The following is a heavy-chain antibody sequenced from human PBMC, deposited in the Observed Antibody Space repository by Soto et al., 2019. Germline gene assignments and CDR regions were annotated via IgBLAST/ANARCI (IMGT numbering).Heavy chain of an antibody. J-gene: IGHJ6*02. V-gene: IGHV6-1*01. Sequence: SQTLSLTCDTSGDSVSSSSAAWNWIRQSPSRGLEWLGRTYYRSKWIHEYTVSMESRITINPDTSKNQFSLHIYSVTPEDTAVYYCAGVVWFRGMDVWGQGTPVTVSS. CDR1: GDSVSSSSAA. CDR3: AGVVWFRGMDV. D-gene: IGHD3-16*01. CDR2: TYYRSKWIH.